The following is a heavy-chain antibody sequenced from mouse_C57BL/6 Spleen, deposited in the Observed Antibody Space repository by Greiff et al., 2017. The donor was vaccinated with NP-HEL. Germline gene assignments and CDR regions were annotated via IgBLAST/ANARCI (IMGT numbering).Heavy chain of an antibody. CDR1: GYAFSSSW. D-gene: IGHD2-3*01. J-gene: IGHJ2*01. CDR2: IYPGDGDT. V-gene: IGHV1-82*01. Sequence: VQLQQSGPELVKPGASVKISCKASGYAFSSSWMNWVKQRPGKGLEWIGRIYPGDGDTNYNGKFKGKATLTADKSSSTAYMQLSSLTSEDSAVYFCARSGGYSYFDYRGQGTTLTVSS. CDR3: ARSGGYSYFDY.